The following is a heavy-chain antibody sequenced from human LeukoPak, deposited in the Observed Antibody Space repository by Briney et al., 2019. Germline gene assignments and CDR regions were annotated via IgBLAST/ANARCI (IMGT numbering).Heavy chain of an antibody. CDR1: GFTFSSYA. CDR3: AKGRYYYDSSGDDAFDI. Sequence: PGGSLRLSCAASGFTFSSYAMSWVRQAPGKGLEWVSGISGSGGNTCYADSVKGRFTISRDNSKNTLYLQMNSLRAEDTAVYYCAKGRYYYDSSGDDAFDIWGQGTMVTVSS. V-gene: IGHV3-23*01. D-gene: IGHD3-22*01. CDR2: ISGSGGNT. J-gene: IGHJ3*02.